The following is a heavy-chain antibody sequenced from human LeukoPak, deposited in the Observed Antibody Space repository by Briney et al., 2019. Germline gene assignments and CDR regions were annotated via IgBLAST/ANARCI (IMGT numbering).Heavy chain of an antibody. CDR1: GFTFADYA. CDR3: ASQPSFGHLLSGYHFDL. CDR2: ISWSSGSI. D-gene: IGHD3-16*01. J-gene: IGHJ4*02. V-gene: IGHV3-9*01. Sequence: PGGSLRLSCAASGFTFADYAMHWVRQAPGKGLKWVSGISWSSGSIDDADSVKGRVTISRDNAKTSLYLQMNSLRAEDTALYYCASQPSFGHLLSGYHFDLWGQGTLVTVSS.